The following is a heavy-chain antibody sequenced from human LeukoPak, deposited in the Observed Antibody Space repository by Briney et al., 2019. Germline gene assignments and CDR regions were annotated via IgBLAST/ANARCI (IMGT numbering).Heavy chain of an antibody. CDR3: ARADTAMVFDY. CDR2: ISSSSSYI. Sequence: PGGSLRLSCAASGFTFSSYSMNWVRQAPGKGLEWVSSISSSSSYIYYAHSVKGRFTISRDNAKNSLYLQMNSLRAEDTAVYYCARADTAMVFDYWGQGTLVTVSS. CDR1: GFTFSSYS. V-gene: IGHV3-21*01. J-gene: IGHJ4*02. D-gene: IGHD5-18*01.